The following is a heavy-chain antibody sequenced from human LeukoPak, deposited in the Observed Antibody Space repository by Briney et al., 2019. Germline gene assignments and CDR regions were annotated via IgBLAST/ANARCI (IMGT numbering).Heavy chain of an antibody. V-gene: IGHV3-74*01. Sequence: GGSLRLSCAASGFTFSTYWMHWVRQAPGKGLVWVSRVNGDGSSTNYADSVKGRFTISRDNAKNTLYLQMNSLRAEDTAVYYCAKGGSYPIDYWGQGALVTVSS. CDR3: AKGGSYPIDY. D-gene: IGHD1-26*01. J-gene: IGHJ4*02. CDR1: GFTFSTYW. CDR2: VNGDGSST.